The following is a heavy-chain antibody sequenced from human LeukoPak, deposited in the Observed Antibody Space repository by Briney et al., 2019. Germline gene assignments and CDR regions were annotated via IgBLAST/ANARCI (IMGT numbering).Heavy chain of an antibody. V-gene: IGHV1-24*01. CDR1: GYTFTSYG. CDR2: FDPEDGET. CDR3: ATVPRVVPAAIQLDY. D-gene: IGHD2-2*01. Sequence: ASVKVSCKASGYTFTSYGISWVRQAPGKGLEWMGGFDPEDGETIYAQKFQGRVTMTEDTSTDTAYMELSSLRSEDTAVYYCATVPRVVPAAIQLDYWGQGTLVTVSS. J-gene: IGHJ4*02.